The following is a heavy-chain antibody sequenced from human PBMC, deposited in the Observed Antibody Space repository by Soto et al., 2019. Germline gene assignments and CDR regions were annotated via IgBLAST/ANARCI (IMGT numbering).Heavy chain of an antibody. CDR3: ASRNPPSFLDY. J-gene: IGHJ4*02. V-gene: IGHV4-4*02. CDR2: IYHSGST. D-gene: IGHD3-16*02. CDR1: GGSISSSNW. Sequence: QVQLQESGPGLVKPSGTLSLTCAVSGGSISSSNWWSWVRQPPGKGLEWIGEIYHSGSTNYNPSRKSLVTISVDKSNNQFALKLSSVTAADTAVYSCASRNPPSFLDYWGQGTLVTVSS.